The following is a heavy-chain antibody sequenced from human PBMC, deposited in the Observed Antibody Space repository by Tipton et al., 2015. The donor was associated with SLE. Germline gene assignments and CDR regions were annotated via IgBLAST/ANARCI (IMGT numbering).Heavy chain of an antibody. J-gene: IGHJ5*02. V-gene: IGHV4-59*11. CDR1: GDTISDHY. D-gene: IGHD2-2*02. CDR3: ARAIRFFDP. CDR2: IYYSGST. Sequence: TLSLTCTVSGDTISDHYWSWIRQPPGKGLEWIGYIYYSGSTNYNPSLKSRVTISVDTSKNQFSLKLSSVTAADTAVYYCARAIRFFDPWGQGALVTVSS.